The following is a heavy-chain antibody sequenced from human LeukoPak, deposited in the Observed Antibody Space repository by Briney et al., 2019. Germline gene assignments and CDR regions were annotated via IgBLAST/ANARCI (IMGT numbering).Heavy chain of an antibody. J-gene: IGHJ6*02. CDR1: GFTFSSYA. Sequence: PGGSLRLSCAASGFTFSSYAMHWVRQAPGKGLEWVAVISYDGSNKYYADSVKGRFTISRDNSKNTLYLQMNSLRAEDTAVYYCARGLGYCSSTSCSTHLDVCGQGTTVTVSS. CDR3: ARGLGYCSSTSCSTHLDV. D-gene: IGHD2-2*02. V-gene: IGHV3-30*01. CDR2: ISYDGSNK.